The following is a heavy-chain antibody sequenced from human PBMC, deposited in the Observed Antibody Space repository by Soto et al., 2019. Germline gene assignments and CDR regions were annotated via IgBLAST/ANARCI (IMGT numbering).Heavy chain of an antibody. D-gene: IGHD6-6*01. CDR3: ARDGVGIAGRPWHY. CDR1: GYTFTSYA. V-gene: IGHV1-3*01. J-gene: IGHJ4*02. Sequence: QVQLVQSGAEVKKPGAAVKVSCKASGYTFTSYAMHWVRQAPGQRLERMGWINAGNGNTKYSQKFQGRVTITRDTSSSTAYMELSSLRSEDTAVYYCARDGVGIAGRPWHYWGQGTLVTVS. CDR2: INAGNGNT.